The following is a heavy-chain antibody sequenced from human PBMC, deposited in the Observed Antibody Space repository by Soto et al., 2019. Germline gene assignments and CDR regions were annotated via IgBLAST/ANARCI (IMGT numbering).Heavy chain of an antibody. V-gene: IGHV1-58*01. D-gene: IGHD2-15*01. Sequence: WASVKVSCKASGFTFTSSAVQWVRQARGQRLEWIGWIVVGSGNTNYAQKFQERVTITRDMSTSTAYMELSSLRSEDTAVYYCAATTLPYCSGGSCYVFDYWGQGTLVTVSS. CDR3: AATTLPYCSGGSCYVFDY. J-gene: IGHJ4*02. CDR2: IVVGSGNT. CDR1: GFTFTSSA.